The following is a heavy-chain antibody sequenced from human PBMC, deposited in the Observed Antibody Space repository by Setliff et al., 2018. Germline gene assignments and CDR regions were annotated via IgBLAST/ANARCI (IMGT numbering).Heavy chain of an antibody. D-gene: IGHD4-17*01. J-gene: IGHJ6*03. CDR3: ARGLGLYGDYNYYYMDV. Sequence: KTSETLSLTCTVSGGSISSYYWSWIRQPPGKGLEWIGYIYNSGSTNYNPSLKSRVTISLDTSKNQFPLKLSSVTAADTAVYYCARGLGLYGDYNYYYMDVWGKGTTVTVS. V-gene: IGHV4-59*08. CDR2: IYNSGST. CDR1: GGSISSYY.